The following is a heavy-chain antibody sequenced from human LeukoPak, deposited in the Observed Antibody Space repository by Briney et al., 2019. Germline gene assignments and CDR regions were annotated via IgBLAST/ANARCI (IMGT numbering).Heavy chain of an antibody. CDR3: ARGRDITGTTNWFDP. J-gene: IGHJ5*02. CDR1: GYTFTGYY. D-gene: IGHD1-20*01. CDR2: INPNSGGT. V-gene: IGHV1-2*02. Sequence: ASVKVSCKASGYTFTGYYMHWVRQAPGQGLEWMGWINPNSGGTNYAQKFQGRVTMTWDTSISTAYMELSSLRSEDTAVYYCARGRDITGTTNWFDPWGQGTLVTVSS.